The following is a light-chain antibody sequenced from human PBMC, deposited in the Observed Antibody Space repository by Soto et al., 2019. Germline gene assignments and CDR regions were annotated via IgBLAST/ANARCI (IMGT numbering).Light chain of an antibody. Sequence: EIVMTQSPATLSVSPGERGTLSCRASQGISGNLAWYQQKPGQAPRLLIYGTSTRATGIPARFSGSGSGTEFTLTISSLQSEDVAVYYYQQYDNWPPWTFGQGTKVEIK. CDR2: GTS. J-gene: IGKJ1*01. CDR1: QGISGN. CDR3: QQYDNWPPWT. V-gene: IGKV3-15*01.